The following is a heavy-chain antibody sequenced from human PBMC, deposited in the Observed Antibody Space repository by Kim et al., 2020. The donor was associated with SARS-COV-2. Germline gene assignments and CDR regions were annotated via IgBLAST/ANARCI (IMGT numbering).Heavy chain of an antibody. CDR2: IYYSGST. CDR3: ASTYYYDSSGRSDAFDI. V-gene: IGHV4-39*01. CDR1: GGSISSSSYY. J-gene: IGHJ3*02. Sequence: SETLSLTCTVSGGSISSSSYYWGWIRQPPGKGLEWIGSIYYSGSTYYNPSLKSRVTISVDTSKNQFSLKLSSVTAADTAVYYCASTYYYDSSGRSDAFDIWGQGTMVTVSS. D-gene: IGHD3-22*01.